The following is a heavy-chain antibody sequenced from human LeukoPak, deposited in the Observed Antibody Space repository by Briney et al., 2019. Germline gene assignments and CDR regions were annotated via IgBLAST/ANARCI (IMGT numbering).Heavy chain of an antibody. J-gene: IGHJ6*02. CDR1: GFTFTSSA. Sequence: ASVMVSCKASGFTFTSSAVQWVRQARGQRLEWIGWIVVGSGNTNYAQKFQERVTITRDMSTSTAYMELSSLRSEDTAVYYCAADRPGYCSSTSCYPIHYYYGMDVWGQGTTVTVSS. CDR2: IVVGSGNT. V-gene: IGHV1-58*01. CDR3: AADRPGYCSSTSCYPIHYYYGMDV. D-gene: IGHD2-2*01.